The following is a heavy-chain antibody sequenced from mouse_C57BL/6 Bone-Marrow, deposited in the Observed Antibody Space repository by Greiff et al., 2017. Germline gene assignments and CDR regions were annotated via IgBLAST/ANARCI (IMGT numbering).Heavy chain of an antibody. Sequence: QVQLQQPGAELVMPGASVKLSCKASGYTFTSYWMHWVKQSPGQGLEWIGEIDPSDSYTNYNQKFQGKSTLTVDKSSSTGYMQLSSLTSDDSAVYYCARDGFGIYYYYDGWYFDVWGTGTTVTVSS. CDR2: IDPSDSYT. V-gene: IGHV1-69*01. J-gene: IGHJ1*03. CDR1: GYTFTSYW. D-gene: IGHD2-4*01. CDR3: ARDGFGIYYYYDGWYFDV.